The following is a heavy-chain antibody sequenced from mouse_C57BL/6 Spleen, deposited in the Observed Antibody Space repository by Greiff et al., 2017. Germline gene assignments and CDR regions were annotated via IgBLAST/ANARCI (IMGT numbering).Heavy chain of an antibody. V-gene: IGHV1-81*01. CDR2: IYPRSGNT. D-gene: IGHD1-1*01. CDR1: GYTFTSYG. CDR3: ARGVTTVVATRYFDV. Sequence: VKLQQSGAELARPGASVKLSCKASGYTFTSYGISWVKQRTGQGLEWIGEIYPRSGNTYYNEKFKGKATLTADKSSSTAYMELRSLTSEDSAVYFCARGVTTVVATRYFDVWGTGTTVTVSS. J-gene: IGHJ1*03.